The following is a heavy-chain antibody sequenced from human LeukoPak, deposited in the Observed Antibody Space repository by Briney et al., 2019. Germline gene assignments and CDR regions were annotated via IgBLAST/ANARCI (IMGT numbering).Heavy chain of an antibody. CDR3: ARGEAYCSGGSCYPWAFDI. J-gene: IGHJ3*02. V-gene: IGHV1-2*06. D-gene: IGHD2-15*01. CDR2: INPNSGGT. Sequence: ASVKVSCKASGYTFTGYYMHWVRQAPGQGLEWMGRINPNSGGTNYAQKFQGRVTMTRDTSTSTAYMELRSLRSDDTAVYYCARGEAYCSGGSCYPWAFDIWGQGTMVTVSS. CDR1: GYTFTGYY.